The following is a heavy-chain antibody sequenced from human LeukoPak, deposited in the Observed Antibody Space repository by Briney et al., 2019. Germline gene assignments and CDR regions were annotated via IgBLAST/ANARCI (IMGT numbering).Heavy chain of an antibody. Sequence: GGSLRLSCAASGFTFSSYAMHWVRQAPGKGLEWVAVISYDGSNKYYADSVKGRFTISRDNSKNTLYLQMNSLRAEDTAVYYCAREAADYWGQGTLVTASS. CDR2: ISYDGSNK. V-gene: IGHV3-30-3*01. CDR3: AREAADY. J-gene: IGHJ4*02. CDR1: GFTFSSYA.